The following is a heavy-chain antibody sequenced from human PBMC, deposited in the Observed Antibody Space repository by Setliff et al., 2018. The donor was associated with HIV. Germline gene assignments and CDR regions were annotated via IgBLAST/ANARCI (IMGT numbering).Heavy chain of an antibody. CDR3: ARHDCGGDCSINWFDP. Sequence: SETLSLTCAVSGYSIRDNFFWGWVRQPPGKGLEWIGSIFYTGTTYYNPSLKSRVTLSLDTSKNQFSLELTSVTAADTAVYYSARHDCGGDCSINWFDPWGQGTLVTVSS. CDR2: IFYTGTT. CDR1: GYSIRDNFF. D-gene: IGHD2-21*02. V-gene: IGHV4-38-2*01. J-gene: IGHJ5*02.